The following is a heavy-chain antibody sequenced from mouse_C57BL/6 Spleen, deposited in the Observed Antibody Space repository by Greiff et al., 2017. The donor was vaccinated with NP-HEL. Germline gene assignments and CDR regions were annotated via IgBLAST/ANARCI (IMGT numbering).Heavy chain of an antibody. CDR1: GYAFSSYW. D-gene: IGHD1-1*01. CDR3: ARSDFITTVKAMDY. CDR2: IYPGDGDT. J-gene: IGHJ4*01. V-gene: IGHV1-80*01. Sequence: LQESGASVKISCKASGYAFSSYWMNWVKQRPEKGLEWIGQIYPGDGDTNYNGKFKGKATLTADKSSSTAYMQLISLTSEDSAVYFCARSDFITTVKAMDYWGQGTSVTVSS.